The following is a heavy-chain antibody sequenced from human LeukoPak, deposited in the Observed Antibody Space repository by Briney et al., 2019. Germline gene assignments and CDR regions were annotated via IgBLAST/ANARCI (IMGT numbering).Heavy chain of an antibody. J-gene: IGHJ3*02. CDR1: GFTSSSYS. D-gene: IGHD7-27*01. V-gene: IGHV3-21*01. CDR2: ISSSSSYI. Sequence: PGGSLRLSCAASGFTSSSYSMNWVRQAPGKGLEWVSSISSSSSYIYYADSVKGRFTISRDNAKNSLYLQMNSLRAEDTAVYYCARDVSPNWGSLDDAFDIWGQGTMVTVSS. CDR3: ARDVSPNWGSLDDAFDI.